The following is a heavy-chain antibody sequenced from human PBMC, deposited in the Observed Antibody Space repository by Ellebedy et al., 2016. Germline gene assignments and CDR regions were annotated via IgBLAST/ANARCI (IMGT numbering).Heavy chain of an antibody. CDR3: ARDASSAFSGSYYNSGWFDP. J-gene: IGHJ5*02. CDR2: IYYTGST. CDR1: GGSVSSGSYY. V-gene: IGHV4-61*01. Sequence: SETLSLXXTVSGGSVSSGSYYWSWIRQPPGKGLEWIGYIYYTGSTNYNPSLKSRVTISVDTSKNQFSLKLSSVTAADTAVYYCARDASSAFSGSYYNSGWFDPWGQGTLVTVSS. D-gene: IGHD3-10*01.